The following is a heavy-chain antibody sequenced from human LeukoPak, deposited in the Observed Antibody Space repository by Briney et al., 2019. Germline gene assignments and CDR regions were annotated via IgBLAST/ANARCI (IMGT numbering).Heavy chain of an antibody. J-gene: IGHJ4*02. D-gene: IGHD5-24*01. CDR2: IFHSGST. CDR3: ARRRDGYNEDFFDY. CDR1: GGSITSSSYY. V-gene: IGHV4-39*01. Sequence: PSETLSLTCTVSGGSITSSSYYWVWIRQPPGKGLEWIGGIFHSGSTYYNASLKSRVTISVDTSRNQFSLKLSSVTAADTAVYYCARRRDGYNEDFFDYWGQGTLVTVSS.